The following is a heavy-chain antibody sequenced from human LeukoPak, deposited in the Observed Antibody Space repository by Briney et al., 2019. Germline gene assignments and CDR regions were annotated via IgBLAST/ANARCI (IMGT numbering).Heavy chain of an antibody. CDR2: INSDGSST. J-gene: IGHJ5*02. D-gene: IGHD2-8*01. Sequence: GGSLRLSCAASGLTFSSYWMHWVRQAPGKGLMWVSRINSDGSSTSYADSVKGRFTISRDNAKNTLYLQMNSLRAEDTAVYYCARGLRYCIDGVCQNWFDPWGQGTLVTVSS. CDR3: ARGLRYCIDGVCQNWFDP. CDR1: GLTFSSYW. V-gene: IGHV3-74*01.